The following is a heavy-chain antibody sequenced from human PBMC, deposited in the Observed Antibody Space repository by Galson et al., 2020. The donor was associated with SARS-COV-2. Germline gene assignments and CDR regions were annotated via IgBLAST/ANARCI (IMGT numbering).Heavy chain of an antibody. Sequence: SETLSLTCTVSGGSISSSNYYWGWVRQPPGEGLEWIGSNYYTENNYYNPSLTSRVTMSVDTSRNQFSLKLSSVTAADTAVYYCARQILTGYYSFYYFDFWGQGTLVTVSS. V-gene: IGHV4-39*01. CDR3: ARQILTGYYSFYYFDF. D-gene: IGHD3-9*01. CDR2: NYYTENN. CDR1: GGSISSSNYY. J-gene: IGHJ4*02.